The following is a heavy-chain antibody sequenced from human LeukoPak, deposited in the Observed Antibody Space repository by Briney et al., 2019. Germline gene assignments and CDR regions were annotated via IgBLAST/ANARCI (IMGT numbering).Heavy chain of an antibody. Sequence: GKSLRLSCAASGFTFSSYGMHWVRQAPGKGLERVAVIWYDGSNKYYADSVKGRFTISRDNSKNMLYLQMDSLRAEDTAVYYCARGMEVRGVIIRAYYYYGMDVWGKGTTVTVSS. V-gene: IGHV3-33*01. CDR3: ARGMEVRGVIIRAYYYYGMDV. CDR1: GFTFSSYG. D-gene: IGHD3-10*01. J-gene: IGHJ6*04. CDR2: IWYDGSNK.